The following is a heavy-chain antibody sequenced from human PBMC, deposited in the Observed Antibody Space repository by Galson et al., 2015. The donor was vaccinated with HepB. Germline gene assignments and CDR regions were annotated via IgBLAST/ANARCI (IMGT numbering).Heavy chain of an antibody. J-gene: IGHJ4*02. V-gene: IGHV3-33*01. D-gene: IGHD3-22*01. Sequence: SLRLSCAASGFTFSSYGMHWVRQAPGKGLEWVAVIWYDGSNKYYADSVNGRFTISRDNSKNTLYLQMNSLRAEDMAVYYCARETDDYYDRGNFDYWGQGTLFTVSS. CDR1: GFTFSSYG. CDR2: IWYDGSNK. CDR3: ARETDDYYDRGNFDY.